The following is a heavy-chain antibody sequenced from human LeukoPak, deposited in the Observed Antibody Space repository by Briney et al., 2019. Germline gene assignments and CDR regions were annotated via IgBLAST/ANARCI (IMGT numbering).Heavy chain of an antibody. CDR2: INRNGGST. CDR3: ARDYSSGWYDAFDI. D-gene: IGHD6-19*01. J-gene: IGHJ3*02. CDR1: GFTFDDYG. Sequence: PGGSLRLSCAASGFTFDDYGMSWVRQAPGKGLEWVSGINRNGGSTGYADSVKGRFTISRDNAKNSLYLQMNSLRAEDTALYYCARDYSSGWYDAFDIWGQGTMVTVSS. V-gene: IGHV3-20*04.